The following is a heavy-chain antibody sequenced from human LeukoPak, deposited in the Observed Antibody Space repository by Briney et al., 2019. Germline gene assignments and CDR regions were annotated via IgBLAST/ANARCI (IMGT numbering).Heavy chain of an antibody. J-gene: IGHJ4*02. CDR1: GFTFSSYE. CDR3: AREGIVGATRVTDS. Sequence: PGGSLRLSCGASGFTFSSYEMNWVRQAPGKGLEWVSYISSSGSTIYYVDSVKGRFIISRDNAKNSLYLQMNSLRAEDTAVYYCAREGIVGATRVTDSWGQGTLVTVSS. CDR2: ISSSGSTI. V-gene: IGHV3-48*03. D-gene: IGHD1-26*01.